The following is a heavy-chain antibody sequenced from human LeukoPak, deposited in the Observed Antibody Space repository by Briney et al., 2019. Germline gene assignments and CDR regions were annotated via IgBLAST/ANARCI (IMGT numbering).Heavy chain of an antibody. Sequence: SETLSLTCTVSGGSISSYYWSWIRQPPGKGLEWIGYIYYSGSTNYNPSLKSRLTISVDTSKNKSSLKLSSVTAADTAVYYCAKGRSSSSGLDYWGQGTLVTVSS. V-gene: IGHV4-59*01. CDR1: GGSISSYY. D-gene: IGHD6-6*01. CDR3: AKGRSSSSGLDY. J-gene: IGHJ4*02. CDR2: IYYSGST.